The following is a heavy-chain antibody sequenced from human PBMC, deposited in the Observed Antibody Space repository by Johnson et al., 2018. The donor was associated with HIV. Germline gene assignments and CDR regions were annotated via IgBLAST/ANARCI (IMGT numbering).Heavy chain of an antibody. CDR2: VNWNGGDT. CDR3: ATVAVTGTEDAFDV. J-gene: IGHJ3*01. V-gene: IGHV3-20*04. D-gene: IGHD1-1*01. Sequence: VQLVESGGGVVQPGRSLRLFCAVSGFTFDDYGMTWIRQAPEKGLEWVSGVNWNGGDTGYADSVKGRFTISRDNAKNFVYLQMNSLRAEDTALYYFATVAVTGTEDAFDVWGQGTMVTVSS. CDR1: GFTFDDYG.